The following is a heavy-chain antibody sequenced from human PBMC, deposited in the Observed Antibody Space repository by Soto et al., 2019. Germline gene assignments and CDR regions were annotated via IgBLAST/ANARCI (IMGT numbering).Heavy chain of an antibody. CDR1: GGSINSGAYH. D-gene: IGHD1-1*01. CDR3: ARMSATGTRWFDP. J-gene: IGHJ5*02. Sequence: QVQLQESGPRLVKPSQDLSLTCTVSGGSINSGAYHWSWVRQHPGKGLEWIGAISYRGTTYSKPSTQSRMTMSVDPSKTQLSLKLISVTAADTAVYYCARMSATGTRWFDPWGPGTLVTVSS. CDR2: ISYRGTT. V-gene: IGHV4-31*03.